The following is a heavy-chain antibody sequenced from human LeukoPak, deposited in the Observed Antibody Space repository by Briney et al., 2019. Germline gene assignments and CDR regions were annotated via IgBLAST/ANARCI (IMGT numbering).Heavy chain of an antibody. V-gene: IGHV3-23*01. CDR1: GFTFSSYA. CDR3: AKDYFDFWSGFDY. J-gene: IGHJ4*02. D-gene: IGHD3-3*01. Sequence: PGGSLRLSCAASGFTFSSYAMSWVRQAPGKGLEWISTTSDSGGSTYAESVKGRFTVSRDNSKNTLYLQMNSLRAEDTAVYYCAKDYFDFWSGFDYWGQGTLATVSS. CDR2: TSDSGGST.